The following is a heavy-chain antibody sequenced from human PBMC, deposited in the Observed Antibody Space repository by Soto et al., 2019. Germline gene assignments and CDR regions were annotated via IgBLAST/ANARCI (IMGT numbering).Heavy chain of an antibody. Sequence: ASVKVSCKASGYTFTGYYMQWVRQAPGQGLEWMGWINPNSGGTNYAQKFQGWVTMTRDTSISTAYMELSRLRSDDTAVYYCARESRGLRFLEWTHQRHYFDYWGQGTLVTVSS. V-gene: IGHV1-2*04. CDR1: GYTFTGYY. J-gene: IGHJ4*02. D-gene: IGHD3-3*01. CDR3: ARESRGLRFLEWTHQRHYFDY. CDR2: INPNSGGT.